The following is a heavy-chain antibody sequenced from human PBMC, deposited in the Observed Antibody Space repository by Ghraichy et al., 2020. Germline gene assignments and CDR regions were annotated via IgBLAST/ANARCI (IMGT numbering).Heavy chain of an antibody. CDR1: GFTFRDYG. CDR2: IRFDGSNT. CDR3: VKMELGAGSMSDY. J-gene: IGHJ4*02. V-gene: IGHV3-30*02. D-gene: IGHD2-15*01. Sequence: GGSLRLSCAASGFTFRDYGMHWVRQAPGKGLEWLTFIRFDGSNTYYADSVKGRYTISRDNSKNTLYLQMSSLKTEDTAVYYCVKMELGAGSMSDYWGQGTRVTVSS.